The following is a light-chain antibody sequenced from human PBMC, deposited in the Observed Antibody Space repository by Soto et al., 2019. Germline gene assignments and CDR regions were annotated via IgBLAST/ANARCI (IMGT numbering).Light chain of an antibody. J-gene: IGKJ4*01. CDR3: QQYDTSPLT. CDR1: QSVSYSY. CDR2: CAS. Sequence: EIVLTQSPGTLSLSTGERATLSCRASQSVSYSYLAWYQQKPGQAPRLLIYCASSRATGIPDRFSGSGSGTDFTLTISRLEPEDFAVYYCQQYDTSPLTFGGGTKVEIK. V-gene: IGKV3-20*01.